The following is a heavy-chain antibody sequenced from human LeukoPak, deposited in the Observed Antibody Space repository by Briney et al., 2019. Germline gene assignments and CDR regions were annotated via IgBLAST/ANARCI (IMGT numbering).Heavy chain of an antibody. J-gene: IGHJ6*02. V-gene: IGHV4-4*02. CDR1: GGCISNENW. Sequence: PSETLSLTCAVSGGCISNENWWGWVRRPPGKGLEWIGEIYHSGSTNYIPSLKSRVTISVDKSKNQFSLKLTSVTAADTAVYYCAGSPIGYGMDVWGQGTTVTVSS. CDR3: AGSPIGYGMDV. CDR2: IYHSGST.